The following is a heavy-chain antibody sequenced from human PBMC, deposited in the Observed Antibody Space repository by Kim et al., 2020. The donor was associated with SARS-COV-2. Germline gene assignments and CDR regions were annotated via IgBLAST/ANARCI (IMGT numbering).Heavy chain of an antibody. CDR2: INHSGST. J-gene: IGHJ3*02. V-gene: IGHV4-34*01. CDR1: GGSFSGYY. Sequence: SETLSLTCAVYGGSFSGYYWSWIRQPPGKGLEWIGEINHSGSTNYNPSLKSRVTISVDTSKNQFSLKLSSVTAADTAVYYCARERPQWLVRGLRAFDIWGQGTMVTVSS. D-gene: IGHD6-19*01. CDR3: ARERPQWLVRGLRAFDI.